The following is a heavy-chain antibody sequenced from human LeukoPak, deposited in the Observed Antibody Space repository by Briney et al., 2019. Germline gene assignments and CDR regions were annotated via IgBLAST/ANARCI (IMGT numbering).Heavy chain of an antibody. CDR1: GFTVSSNY. D-gene: IGHD5-24*01. CDR3: ARDKDGCNLGFDY. CDR2: IYSGGST. V-gene: IGHV3-53*01. Sequence: GGSLRLSCAASGFTVSSNYMSWVRQAPGKGLEWVSVIYSGGSTYYADSVKGRFTISRDNSKNTLYLQMNSLRAEDTAVYYCARDKDGCNLGFDYWGQGTLVTVSS. J-gene: IGHJ4*02.